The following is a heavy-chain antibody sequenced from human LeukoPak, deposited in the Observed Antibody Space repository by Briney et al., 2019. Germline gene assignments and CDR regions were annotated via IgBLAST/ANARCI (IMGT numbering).Heavy chain of an antibody. CDR2: IYYSGST. D-gene: IGHD3-16*02. CDR3: ARSYYDYVWGSYRYVSPHFDY. J-gene: IGHJ4*02. V-gene: IGHV4-30-4*08. CDR1: GGSISNGDYY. Sequence: SGTLSLTCTVSGGSISNGDYYLSWIRQPPGKGLEWIGYIYYSGSTYYNPSLKSRVTISVDTSKNQFSLKLSSVTAADTAVYYCARSYYDYVWGSYRYVSPHFDYWGQGTLVTVSS.